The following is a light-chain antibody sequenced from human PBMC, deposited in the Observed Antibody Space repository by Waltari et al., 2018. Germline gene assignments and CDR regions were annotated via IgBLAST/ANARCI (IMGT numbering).Light chain of an antibody. J-gene: IGLJ3*02. CDR3: NSRDSSGNHLV. CDR1: SLRSYY. CDR2: GKN. Sequence: SSELTQDPAVSVALGQTVRITCQGDSLRSYYASWYQQKPGQAPVLVIYGKNNRPSGIPDRLAGSSSGNTASLTITGAQAEEEADYYCNSRDSSGNHLVFGGGTKLTVL. V-gene: IGLV3-19*01.